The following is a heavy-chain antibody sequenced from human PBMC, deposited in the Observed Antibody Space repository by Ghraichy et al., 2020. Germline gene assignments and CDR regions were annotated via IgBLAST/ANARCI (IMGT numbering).Heavy chain of an antibody. Sequence: ASVKVSCRASGYTFSSYGINWVRQAPGQGLEWVGWISGYNGNTKLAQKLQGRVTMTADTSTSTAYMELRSLRYDDTAMYYCARGDALAEAAAGDYWGPGTLVTVSS. CDR2: ISGYNGNT. CDR1: GYTFSSYG. D-gene: IGHD6-19*01. CDR3: ARGDALAEAAAGDY. V-gene: IGHV1-18*04. J-gene: IGHJ4*02.